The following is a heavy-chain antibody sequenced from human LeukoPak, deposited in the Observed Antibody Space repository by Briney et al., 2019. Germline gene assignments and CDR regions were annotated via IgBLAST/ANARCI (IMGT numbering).Heavy chain of an antibody. CDR3: ARAEGSGDFWSGLAV. V-gene: IGHV1-2*02. J-gene: IGHJ6*02. CDR2: INPNSGGT. D-gene: IGHD3-3*01. Sequence: GASVKVSCKASGYTFTGYYMHWVRQAPGQGLEWMGWINPNSGGTNYAQKFQGRVTMTRDTSISTAYMELSRLRSDDTAVYYCARAEGSGDFWSGLAVWGQGTTVTVSS. CDR1: GYTFTGYY.